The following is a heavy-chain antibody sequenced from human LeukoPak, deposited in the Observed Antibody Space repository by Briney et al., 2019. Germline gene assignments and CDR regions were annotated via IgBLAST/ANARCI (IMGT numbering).Heavy chain of an antibody. Sequence: PGGSLGLSCAASGFTFSDYYMSWIRQAPGKGLEWVSYISSSSSYTNYADSVKGRFTISRDNAKNSLYLQMNSLRAEDTAVYYCAGGPASYGDYFFDYWGQGTLVTVSS. J-gene: IGHJ4*02. CDR2: ISSSSSYT. CDR1: GFTFSDYY. CDR3: AGGPASYGDYFFDY. D-gene: IGHD4-17*01. V-gene: IGHV3-11*05.